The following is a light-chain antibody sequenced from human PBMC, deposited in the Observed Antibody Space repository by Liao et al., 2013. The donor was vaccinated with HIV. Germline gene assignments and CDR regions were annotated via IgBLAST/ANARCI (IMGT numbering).Light chain of an antibody. CDR2: YDN. CDR1: NIGDKS. CDR3: QVWDRGPAL. J-gene: IGLJ2*01. V-gene: IGLV3-21*01. Sequence: SNVLTQPPSVSVAPGQTARITCGGDNIGDKSVHWYQQRPGQAPVLLIYYDNDRPSGTPERFSGSSSGNTGTLTISGTQPMDEGDYYCQVWDRGPALFGGGTKLTVL.